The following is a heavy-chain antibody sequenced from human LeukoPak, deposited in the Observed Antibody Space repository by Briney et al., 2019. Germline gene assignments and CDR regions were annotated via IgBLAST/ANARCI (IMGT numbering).Heavy chain of an antibody. D-gene: IGHD2-8*01. V-gene: IGHV4-61*08. CDR2: IYYTGRT. J-gene: IGHJ4*02. Sequence: PSETLSVTCAVSGGSVSSSGYYWSWIRQPPGKGLEWIAYIYYTGRTNYNPSLKSRVTISLDTSNSQFSLKLSSVTAADTAVYYCARPIESLYYFDYWAQETLVTVSS. CDR1: GGSVSSSGYY. CDR3: ARPIESLYYFDY.